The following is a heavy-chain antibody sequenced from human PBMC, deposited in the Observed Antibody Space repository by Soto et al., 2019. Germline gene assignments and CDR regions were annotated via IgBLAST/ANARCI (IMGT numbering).Heavy chain of an antibody. CDR2: IYNNEST. D-gene: IGHD3-22*01. CDR1: GGSISSGDYY. V-gene: IGHV4-31*03. Sequence: SETLSLTCTVSGGSISSGDYYWSWIRQPPGKGLEWIGHIYNNESTYYNPSLKSRLTISVDTSKNQFSLKLTSVTAADTAVYYCAKSDSSGYYFDYWGQGTLVTVSS. J-gene: IGHJ4*02. CDR3: AKSDSSGYYFDY.